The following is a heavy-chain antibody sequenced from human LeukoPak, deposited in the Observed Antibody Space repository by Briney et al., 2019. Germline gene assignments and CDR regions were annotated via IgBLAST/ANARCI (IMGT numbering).Heavy chain of an antibody. CDR3: ARDGANMITFGGVAPAIDY. D-gene: IGHD3-16*01. V-gene: IGHV3-33*01. CDR2: IWYDGSNK. J-gene: IGHJ4*02. CDR1: GFTFSSYG. Sequence: GRSLRLSCAASGFTFSSYGMHWVRQAPGKGLEWVAVIWYDGSNKYYADSVKGRFTISRDNSKNTLYLQMNSLRAEDTAVYYCARDGANMITFGGVAPAIDYWGQGTLVTVSS.